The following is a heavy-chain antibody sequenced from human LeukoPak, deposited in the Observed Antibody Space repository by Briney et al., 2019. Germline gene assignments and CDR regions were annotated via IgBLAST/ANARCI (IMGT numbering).Heavy chain of an antibody. CDR3: ARGSADASDY. V-gene: IGHV4-59*01. J-gene: IGHJ4*02. CDR2: IYNSGST. CDR1: GGSISTYH. Sequence: NPSETLSLTCTVSGGSISTYHWSWIRQPPGKGLEWIGYIYNSGSTNYNPSLKSRVTISADTSKSQFSLKLSSVTAADTAVYYCARGSADASDYWGQGTLVTVSS.